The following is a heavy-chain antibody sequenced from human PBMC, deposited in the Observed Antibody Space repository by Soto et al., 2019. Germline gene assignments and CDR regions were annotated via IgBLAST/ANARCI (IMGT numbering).Heavy chain of an antibody. CDR1: GYTLTELS. D-gene: IGHD3-16*01. CDR3: ATDIWGSYPQYFDY. V-gene: IGHV1-24*01. CDR2: FDPEDGET. J-gene: IGHJ4*02. Sequence: SVKVSCKVSGYTLTELSMHWVRQAPGKGLEWMGGFDPEDGETIYAQKFQGRVTMTEDTSTDTAYMELSSLRSEDTAVYYCATDIWGSYPQYFDYWGQGTLVTVSS.